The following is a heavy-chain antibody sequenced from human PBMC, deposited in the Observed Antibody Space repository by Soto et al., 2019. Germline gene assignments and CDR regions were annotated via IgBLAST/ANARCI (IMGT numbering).Heavy chain of an antibody. D-gene: IGHD1-26*01. CDR1: GGSFSGYS. J-gene: IGHJ4*02. Sequence: QVQLQQWGAGLLKPSETLSLTCAVYGGSFSGYSWTWIRQSPWKGLEWIGQINDSGSTNYNPSLKSRVAISLVTSKNQFSLELTSVTAADTAVYYWARGLFSENYYSGGWYYFDSWGQGTLVTVSS. CDR2: INDSGST. CDR3: ARGLFSENYYSGGWYYFDS. V-gene: IGHV4-34*01.